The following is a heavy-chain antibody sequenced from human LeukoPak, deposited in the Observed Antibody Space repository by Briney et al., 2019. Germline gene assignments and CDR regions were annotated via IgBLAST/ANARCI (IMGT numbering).Heavy chain of an antibody. CDR2: ISGSGGTT. Sequence: GGSLRLSCAASGFTFNTYGMSWVRQAPGKGLEWVSSISGSGGTTYYADSVKGRLTISRDNSKNTLYLQMNSLRAEDTAVYYCAKPLSSSGYYTDYWGQGTLVTVSS. D-gene: IGHD3-22*01. CDR3: AKPLSSSGYYTDY. CDR1: GFTFNTYG. V-gene: IGHV3-23*01. J-gene: IGHJ4*02.